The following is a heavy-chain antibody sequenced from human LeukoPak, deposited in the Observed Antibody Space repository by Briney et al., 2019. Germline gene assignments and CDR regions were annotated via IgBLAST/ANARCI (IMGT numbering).Heavy chain of an antibody. Sequence: GGSLRLSCAASTFTFNSNSMNWVRQAPGKGLEWVSSISSSSDYIYYADSVKGRFTISRDNGKNLLYLQMNRLRAEDTAMYYCATHRRSADGGPNLDVYWGQGTVVTVSS. CDR2: ISSSSDYI. J-gene: IGHJ4*02. V-gene: IGHV3-21*01. D-gene: IGHD6-13*01. CDR3: ATHRRSADGGPNLDVY. CDR1: TFTFNSNS.